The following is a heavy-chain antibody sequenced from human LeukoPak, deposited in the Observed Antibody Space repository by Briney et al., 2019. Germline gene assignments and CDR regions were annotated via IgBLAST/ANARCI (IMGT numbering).Heavy chain of an antibody. CDR2: IWYDGSNK. CDR1: GFTFSNYG. J-gene: IGHJ4*02. D-gene: IGHD3-9*01. V-gene: IGHV3-33*08. Sequence: GGSLRLSCAASGFTFSNYGMTWVRQAPGKGLEWVALIWYDGSNKYYADSVRGRFTISRDNSKNTLYLQMNSLRVEDTAVYYCAREGILASMFYFDYWGQGTLVTVSS. CDR3: AREGILASMFYFDY.